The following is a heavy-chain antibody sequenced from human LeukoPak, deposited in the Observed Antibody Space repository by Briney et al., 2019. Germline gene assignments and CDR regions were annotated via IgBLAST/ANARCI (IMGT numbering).Heavy chain of an antibody. V-gene: IGHV3-23*01. CDR1: GFTLSSYA. D-gene: IGHD1-7*01. J-gene: IGHJ4*02. CDR2: VSLSGGGT. Sequence: GGSLRLSCAASGFTLSSYAMSWVRQAPGKGLEWVSAVSLSGGGTYYADSVKGRFTISRDNSKNTLYLQMNSLRAEDTAVYYCANLLTGTTSFDYWGQGTLVTVSS. CDR3: ANLLTGTTSFDY.